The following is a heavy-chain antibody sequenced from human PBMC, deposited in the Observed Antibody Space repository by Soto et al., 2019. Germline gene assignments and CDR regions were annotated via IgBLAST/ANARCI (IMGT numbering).Heavy chain of an antibody. CDR3: ARTYCSGGSCYPGGNWFDP. D-gene: IGHD2-15*01. CDR2: SHYSGST. J-gene: IGHJ5*02. V-gene: IGHV4-59*13. Sequence: SETLSLTCSVFGAYLSNYYWSWIRQPPGKGLEWIGYSHYSGSTNYSPSPKSRVTMSVDTSKNQFSLKLNSVTAADTAVYYCARTYCSGGSCYPGGNWFDPWGQGTLVTVSS. CDR1: GAYLSNYY.